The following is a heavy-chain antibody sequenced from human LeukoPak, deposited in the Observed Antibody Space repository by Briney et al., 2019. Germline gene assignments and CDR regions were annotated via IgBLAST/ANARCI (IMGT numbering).Heavy chain of an antibody. Sequence: GASLRLSCAASGFSFSDSWMDWVRQAPGKRLEWVANIKPDGTEIYYLDAVKGRFTISRDNAKNSLYLQMQSLRAEDTAVYYCTRALVSWGQGVLVTVSS. V-gene: IGHV3-7*02. D-gene: IGHD3-16*01. J-gene: IGHJ5*02. CDR2: IKPDGTEI. CDR1: GFSFSDSW. CDR3: TRALVS.